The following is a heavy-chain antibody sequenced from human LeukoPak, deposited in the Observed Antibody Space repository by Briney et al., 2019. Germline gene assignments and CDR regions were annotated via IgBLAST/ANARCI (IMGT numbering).Heavy chain of an antibody. CDR3: ARDREVVVAPRHFDY. CDR2: ISSSSSYI. D-gene: IGHD2-15*01. Sequence: GGSLRLSCAASGFTFSSYSMNWVRQAPGKGLEWVSSISSSSSYIYYADSVKGRFTISRDNAKNSLYLQMNGLRAEDTAVYYCARDREVVVAPRHFDYWGQGTLVTVSS. J-gene: IGHJ4*02. V-gene: IGHV3-21*01. CDR1: GFTFSSYS.